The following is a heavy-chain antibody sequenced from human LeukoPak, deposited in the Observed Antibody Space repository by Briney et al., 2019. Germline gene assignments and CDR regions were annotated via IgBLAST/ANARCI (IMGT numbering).Heavy chain of an antibody. J-gene: IGHJ3*02. CDR3: ARDPQQFLEWLFDAFDI. CDR1: GFTFSSYA. Sequence: GRSLRLSCAASGFTFSSYAMHWVRQAPGKGLEWVAVISYDGSNKYYADSVKGRFTISRDNSKNTLYLQMNSLRAEDTAVYYCARDPQQFLEWLFDAFDIWGQGTMVTVSS. D-gene: IGHD3-3*01. CDR2: ISYDGSNK. V-gene: IGHV3-30-3*01.